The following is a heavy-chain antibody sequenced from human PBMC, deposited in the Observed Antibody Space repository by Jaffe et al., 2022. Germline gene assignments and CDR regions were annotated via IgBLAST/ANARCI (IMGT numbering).Heavy chain of an antibody. CDR3: ARDLWGGGI. D-gene: IGHD3-16*01. Sequence: QVQLVESGGDVVQPGGSLRLSCVGSGFSFSDSGMHWVRQAPGKGLEWVAFMPYYGNRKFYGDSVKGRFTISRDDSKNTLYLQMNSLRPEDTAVFYCARDLWGGGIWGQGTKVTVSS. CDR2: MPYYGNRK. V-gene: IGHV3-30*02. J-gene: IGHJ3*02. CDR1: GFSFSDSG.